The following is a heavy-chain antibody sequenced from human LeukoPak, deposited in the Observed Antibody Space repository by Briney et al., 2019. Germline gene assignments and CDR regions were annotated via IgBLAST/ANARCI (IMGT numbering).Heavy chain of an antibody. CDR1: GGSISSSSYY. Sequence: SETLSLTCTVSGGSISSSSYYWGWIRQPPGKGLEWIGSIYYSGSTYYNPFLKSRVTISVDTSKNQFSLKLSSVTAADTAVYYCASITGLYYFDYWGQGTLVTVSS. D-gene: IGHD1-14*01. CDR2: IYYSGST. V-gene: IGHV4-39*01. CDR3: ASITGLYYFDY. J-gene: IGHJ4*02.